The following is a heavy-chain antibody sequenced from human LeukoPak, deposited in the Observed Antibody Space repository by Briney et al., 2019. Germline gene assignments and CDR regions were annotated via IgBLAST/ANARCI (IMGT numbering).Heavy chain of an antibody. CDR2: ISGTGGTT. CDR3: ARKAGRLDY. Sequence: GGSLRLSCAASGFSFSSYALSWVRQPPGKGLEWVSAISGTGGTTFYADSVKGRFTISRDNAKNSLYLQMNSLRAEDTALYYCARKAGRLDYWGQGTLVTVSS. V-gene: IGHV3-23*01. CDR1: GFSFSSYA. D-gene: IGHD6-19*01. J-gene: IGHJ4*02.